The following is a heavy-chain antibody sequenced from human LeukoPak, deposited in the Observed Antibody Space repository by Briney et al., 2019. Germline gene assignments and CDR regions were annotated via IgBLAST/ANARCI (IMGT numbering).Heavy chain of an antibody. CDR2: IYTSGRT. D-gene: IGHD1-7*01. J-gene: IGHJ4*02. CDR1: GGSISSSTSY. V-gene: IGHV4-61*02. Sequence: SETLSLTCTVSGGSISSSTSYWSWIRQPAGKGLEWIGRIYTSGRTDYNPSLKSRVTISINTSKNQFSLDLTSVTASDTAVYYCARDSVTGTTRIDYWGQGTLVTVSS. CDR3: ARDSVTGTTRIDY.